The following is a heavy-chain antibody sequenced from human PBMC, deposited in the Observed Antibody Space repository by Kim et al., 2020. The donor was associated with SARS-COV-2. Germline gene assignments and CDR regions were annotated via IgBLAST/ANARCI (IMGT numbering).Heavy chain of an antibody. D-gene: IGHD3-16*01. Sequence: SETLSLTCSVSGGFITGYYWSWIRQSPGKGLEWIGNVHYSGNTNYNPSLKSRVTISEDNSKEQFSLKLSSVTAADTGADYYARKASNDYHYYRDGWGKGT. V-gene: IGHV4-59*08. CDR3: ARKASNDYHYYRDG. CDR1: GGFITGYY. CDR2: VHYSGNT. J-gene: IGHJ6*03.